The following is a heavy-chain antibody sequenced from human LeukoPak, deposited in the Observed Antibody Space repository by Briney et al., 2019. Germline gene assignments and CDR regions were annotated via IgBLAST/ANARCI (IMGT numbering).Heavy chain of an antibody. V-gene: IGHV3-30*02. CDR2: IRYDGSNK. Sequence: GGSLRLSCAASGFTFSSYGMHWVRQAPGKGLEWVAFIRYDGSNKYYADSVKGRFTISRDNSKNTLYLQMNSLRAEDTAVYYCAKRAAAAVPHFDYWGQGTLVTVSS. D-gene: IGHD6-13*01. CDR3: AKRAAAAVPHFDY. J-gene: IGHJ4*02. CDR1: GFTFSSYG.